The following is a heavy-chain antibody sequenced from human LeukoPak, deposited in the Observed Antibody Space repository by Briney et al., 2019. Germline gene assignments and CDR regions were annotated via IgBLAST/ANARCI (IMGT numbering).Heavy chain of an antibody. V-gene: IGHV4-31*03. J-gene: IGHJ4*02. D-gene: IGHD1-26*01. CDR3: ARGSYVGPTSGYFDY. CDR2: IYYSGST. Sequence: SSQTLSLTCTVSGGSISSGGYNWSWIRQHPGKGLECIGYIYYSGSTYYNPSLKSRVTISVDTSKNQFSLKPSSVTAADTAVYYCARGSYVGPTSGYFDYWGQGTLVTVSS. CDR1: GGSISSGGYN.